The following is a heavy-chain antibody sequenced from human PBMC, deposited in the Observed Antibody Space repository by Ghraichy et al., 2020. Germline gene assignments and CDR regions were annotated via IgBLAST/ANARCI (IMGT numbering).Heavy chain of an antibody. Sequence: SCAASGFTFSSYAMSWVRQAPGKGLEWVSAISGSGGSTYYADSVKGRFTISRDNSKNTLYLQMNSLRAEDTAVYYCAKAGEFVDWLFDYWGQGTLVTVSS. CDR2: ISGSGGST. D-gene: IGHD3-9*01. J-gene: IGHJ4*02. V-gene: IGHV3-23*01. CDR1: GFTFSSYA. CDR3: AKAGEFVDWLFDY.